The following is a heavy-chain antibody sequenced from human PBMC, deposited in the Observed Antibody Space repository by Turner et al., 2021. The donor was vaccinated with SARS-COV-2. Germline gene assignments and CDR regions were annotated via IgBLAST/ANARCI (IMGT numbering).Heavy chain of an antibody. CDR2: LDSDGTNA. Sequence: EEYLVQSGGGLVKPGGSMRLSCAASGFTFSSYWMHWVRQVPGKGLVWVSHLDSDGTNAAYADSVKGRFTISRDNTKNTLYLQMNSLRAEDTAVYFCAALAAPRDYWGQGTQVTVSS. J-gene: IGHJ4*02. CDR1: GFTFSSYW. CDR3: AALAAPRDY. V-gene: IGHV3-74*01. D-gene: IGHD2-15*01.